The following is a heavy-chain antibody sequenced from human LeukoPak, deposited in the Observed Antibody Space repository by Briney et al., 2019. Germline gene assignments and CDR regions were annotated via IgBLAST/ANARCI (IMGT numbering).Heavy chain of an antibody. V-gene: IGHV4-34*01. Sequence: SETLSLTCAVYGVSLSGYYWSWIRQLPGKGLEWIGEINHSGSTNYNPSLKSRVTISVDTSKNQFSLKLSSVTAADTAVYYCARGRVAVVAPDYWGQGTLVTVSS. CDR2: INHSGST. CDR3: ARGRVAVVAPDY. CDR1: GVSLSGYY. D-gene: IGHD6-19*01. J-gene: IGHJ4*02.